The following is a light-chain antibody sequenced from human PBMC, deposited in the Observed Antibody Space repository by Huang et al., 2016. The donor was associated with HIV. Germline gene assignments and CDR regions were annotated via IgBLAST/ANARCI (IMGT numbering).Light chain of an antibody. V-gene: IGKV3-15*01. CDR2: GAS. Sequence: EIVMTQSPGTLSVSPGERATLSCRASHNINNNFAWYQQKPGQAPRLFIYGASTRDTGIPARFSGSGSGTEFTLTISSLQSEDFAVYYCQQSNDWPLTFGGGTKVEIK. CDR3: QQSNDWPLT. CDR1: HNINNN. J-gene: IGKJ4*01.